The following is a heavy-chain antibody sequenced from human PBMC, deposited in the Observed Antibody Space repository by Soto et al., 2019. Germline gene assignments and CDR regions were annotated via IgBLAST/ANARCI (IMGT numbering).Heavy chain of an antibody. CDR1: GFTFSHYN. CDR2: ISSSSTYI. V-gene: IGHV3-21*03. Sequence: EVQLGEAGGGLVKPGGSLRLSCVASGFTFSHYNRNWVRQAPGKGLEWVSSISSSSTYISYADSMKGRFIISRDNAKNSLYLQLSSVRVEDTAVYYCAREGSRTDFDYWGQGTLVTVSP. J-gene: IGHJ4*02. D-gene: IGHD2-2*01. CDR3: AREGSRTDFDY.